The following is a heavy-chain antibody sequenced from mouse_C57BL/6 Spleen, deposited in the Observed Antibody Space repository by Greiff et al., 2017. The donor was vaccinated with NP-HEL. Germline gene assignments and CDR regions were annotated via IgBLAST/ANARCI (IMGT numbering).Heavy chain of an antibody. J-gene: IGHJ2*01. CDR1: GYTFTSYG. Sequence: QVQLQQSGAELARPGASVKLSCKASGYTFTSYGISWVKQRTGQGLEWIGEIYPRSGNTYYNEKFKGKATLTADKSPSTAYMELRSLTSEDSAVYFCARDTTVVTRGYYFDYWGQGTTLTVSS. CDR2: IYPRSGNT. V-gene: IGHV1-81*01. CDR3: ARDTTVVTRGYYFDY. D-gene: IGHD1-1*01.